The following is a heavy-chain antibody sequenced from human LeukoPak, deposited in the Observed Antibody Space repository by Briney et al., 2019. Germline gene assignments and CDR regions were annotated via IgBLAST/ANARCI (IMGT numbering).Heavy chain of an antibody. CDR1: GNSFNNYW. V-gene: IGHV5-51*01. CDR3: ARHLRGLDL. J-gene: IGHJ5*02. Sequence: GESLKIPCQGSGNSFNNYWISWVRHVPGKGLEWMAIIYAADSDTRYSPSFQGQVTLSVDKSISTVYLQWSSLKASDTAVYYCARHLRGLDLWGQGTLVTVSS. D-gene: IGHD3-10*01. CDR2: IYAADSDT.